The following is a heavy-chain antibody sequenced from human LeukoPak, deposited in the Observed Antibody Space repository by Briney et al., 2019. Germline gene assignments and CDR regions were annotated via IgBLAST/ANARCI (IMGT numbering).Heavy chain of an antibody. Sequence: SETLSLTCAVSGGSISSGDYYWSWIRQPPGKGLEWIGYIYYSGSTYCNPSLKSRVTISVDTSKNQFSLKLSSVTAADTAVYYCARVREDTVDYWGQGTLVTVSS. J-gene: IGHJ4*02. CDR1: GGSISSGDYY. CDR2: IYYSGST. D-gene: IGHD2-15*01. V-gene: IGHV4-30-4*01. CDR3: ARVREDTVDY.